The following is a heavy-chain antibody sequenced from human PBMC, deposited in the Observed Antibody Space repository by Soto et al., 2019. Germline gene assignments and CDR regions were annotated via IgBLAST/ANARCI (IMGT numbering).Heavy chain of an antibody. D-gene: IGHD2-2*01. V-gene: IGHV1-3*01. CDR3: ARAPRGYCSSTSCYEDYFDY. J-gene: IGHJ4*02. CDR1: GYTFTSYA. CDR2: INAGNGNT. Sequence: ASVKVSCKASGYTFTSYAMHWVRQAPGQRLEWMGWINAGNGNTKYSQKFQGRVTITRDTSASTAYMELSSLRSEDTAVYYCARAPRGYCSSTSCYEDYFDYWGQGTLVTVSS.